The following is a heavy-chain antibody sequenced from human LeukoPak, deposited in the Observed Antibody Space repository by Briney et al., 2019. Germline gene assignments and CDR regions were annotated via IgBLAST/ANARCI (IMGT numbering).Heavy chain of an antibody. D-gene: IGHD2-15*01. CDR2: ISYDGSNK. Sequence: GRSLRLSCAASGFTFSSYAMHWVRQAPGKGLEWVAVISYDGSNKYYADSVKGRFTISRDNSKNTLYLQMNSLRAEDTAVYYCARILSWPYDAFDIWGQGTMVTVSS. V-gene: IGHV3-30-3*01. J-gene: IGHJ3*02. CDR1: GFTFSSYA. CDR3: ARILSWPYDAFDI.